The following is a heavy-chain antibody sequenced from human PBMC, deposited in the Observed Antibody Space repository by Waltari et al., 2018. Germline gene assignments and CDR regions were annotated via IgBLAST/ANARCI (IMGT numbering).Heavy chain of an antibody. D-gene: IGHD2-15*01. CDR1: GDSMSNTNC. Sequence: QLQLHESGPGLVQPSGTLSLTCAVSGDSMSNTNCWSWVRQPPGKGPEWIGQVHHSGRPNYSPSFASRVTMTVDTYNNLFSLTLTSATAADTAVYYCARDRGRGLYLDSWGPGTLVTVSP. CDR3: ARDRGRGLYLDS. J-gene: IGHJ4*02. CDR2: VHHSGRP. V-gene: IGHV4-4*02.